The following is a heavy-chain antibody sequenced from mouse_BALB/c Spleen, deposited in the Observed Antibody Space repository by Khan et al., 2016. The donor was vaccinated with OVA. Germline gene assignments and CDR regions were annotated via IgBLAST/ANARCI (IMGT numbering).Heavy chain of an antibody. J-gene: IGHJ2*01. Sequence: QVQLQQSGAELARPGASVKLSCKASGYTFTNYWMQWVKQRPGQGLEWIGATYPGDGDTKYTQKFKGKATLTADKSSTTAYMQLSSLASEDSAVYYCASIYGNYFDYWGQGTTLTVSS. CDR1: GYTFTNYW. CDR3: ASIYGNYFDY. D-gene: IGHD1-1*01. CDR2: TYPGDGDT. V-gene: IGHV1-87*01.